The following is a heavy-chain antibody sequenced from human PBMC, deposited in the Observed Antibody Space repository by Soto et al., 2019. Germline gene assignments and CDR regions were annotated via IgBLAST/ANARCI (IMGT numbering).Heavy chain of an antibody. CDR2: ILVGGST. Sequence: GGSLRLSCAVSGFICSSYDMSWVRQAPGKGLEWVSTILVGGSTHYEDSVKGRFTISRGTSKNTVYLQMNSLTAGDTAVYYCAKATATGGGAFEIYGRGTLVTVSS. V-gene: IGHV3-23*01. CDR1: GFICSSYD. D-gene: IGHD2-8*02. J-gene: IGHJ3*02. CDR3: AKATATGGGAFEI.